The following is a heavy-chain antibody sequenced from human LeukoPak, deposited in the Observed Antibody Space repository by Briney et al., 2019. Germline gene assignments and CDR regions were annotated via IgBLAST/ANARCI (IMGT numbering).Heavy chain of an antibody. CDR1: GFTFSGSA. V-gene: IGHV3-73*01. CDR3: TSIYCSSTSCYCY. J-gene: IGHJ4*02. D-gene: IGHD2-2*01. CDR2: IRSKANSYAT. Sequence: PGGSLRLSCAASGFTFSGSAMHWVRQASGKGPEWVGRIRSKANSYATAYAASVKGRFTISRDDSKNTAYLQMNSLKTEDTAVYYCTSIYCSSTSCYCYWGQGTLVTVSS.